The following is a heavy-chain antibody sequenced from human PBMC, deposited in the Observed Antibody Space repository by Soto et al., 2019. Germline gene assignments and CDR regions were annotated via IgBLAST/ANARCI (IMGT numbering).Heavy chain of an antibody. CDR3: ARRAPGTVCLLSDHYDRAALAL. V-gene: IGHV3-30-3*01. J-gene: IGHJ6*02. CDR1: AVCFSSYS. D-gene: IGHD3-16*02. Sequence: PGGPRTVYRGVCAVCFSSYSPHLDRHAQGEGLEWVVAISYDGTKRYYADSVKGRVTISRDNSKNTLFLQMNSLKTEDTAVYYCARRAPGTVCLLSDHYDRAALALRGQGTTVTVS. CDR2: ISYDGTKR.